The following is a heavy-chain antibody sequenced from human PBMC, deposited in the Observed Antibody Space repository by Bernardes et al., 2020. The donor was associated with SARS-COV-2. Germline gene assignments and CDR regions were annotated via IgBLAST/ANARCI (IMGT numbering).Heavy chain of an antibody. CDR3: ASRPEPYSSGWYLYLAGDSTSSGYFQH. D-gene: IGHD6-19*01. V-gene: IGHV7-4-1*02. CDR1: GYTFTSYA. CDR2: INTNTGNP. J-gene: IGHJ1*01. Sequence: ASVKVSCKASGYTFTSYAMNWVRQAPGQGLEWMGWINTNTGNPTYAQGFTGRFVFSLDTSVSTAYLQISSLKAEDTAVYYCASRPEPYSSGWYLYLAGDSTSSGYFQHWGQGTLVTVSS.